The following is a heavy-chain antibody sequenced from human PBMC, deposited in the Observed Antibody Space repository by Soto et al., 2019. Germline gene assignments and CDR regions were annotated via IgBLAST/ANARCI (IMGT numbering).Heavy chain of an antibody. Sequence: LRLSCAASGFTFSSYWMSWVRQAPGKGLEWVANIKQDGSEKYYVDSVKGRFTISRDNAKNSLYLQMNSLRAEDTAVYYCARVIQGITMVRGVIITWAYYSGMDVWGQGTTVTVSS. CDR3: ARVIQGITMVRGVIITWAYYSGMDV. J-gene: IGHJ6*02. CDR2: IKQDGSEK. D-gene: IGHD3-10*01. V-gene: IGHV3-7*01. CDR1: GFTFSSYW.